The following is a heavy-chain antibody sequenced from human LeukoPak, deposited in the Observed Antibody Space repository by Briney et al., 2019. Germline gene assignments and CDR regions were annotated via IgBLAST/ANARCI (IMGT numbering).Heavy chain of an antibody. CDR2: IYSGGST. V-gene: IGHV3-53*01. CDR1: GFTVSSNY. D-gene: IGHD3/OR15-3a*01. Sequence: GGSLRLSCAASGFTVSSNYMSWVRQAPGKGLEWVSVIYSGGSTYYADSVKGRFTTSRDNSKDTLYLQMNSLRAEDTAVYYCARVWTPGPYYYYGMDVWGQGTTVTVSS. J-gene: IGHJ6*02. CDR3: ARVWTPGPYYYYGMDV.